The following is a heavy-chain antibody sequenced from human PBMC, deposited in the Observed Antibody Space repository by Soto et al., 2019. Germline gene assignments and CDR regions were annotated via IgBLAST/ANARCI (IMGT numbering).Heavy chain of an antibody. Sequence: SETLSLTCAVYGGSFSGYYWSWIRQPPGKGLEWIGEINHSGSTNYNPSLKSRVTISVDTSKNQFSLKLSSVTAADTAVYYCARTVRYFAWLEDYWGQGPLVTVSS. CDR1: GGSFSGYY. CDR2: INHSGST. CDR3: ARTVRYFAWLEDY. D-gene: IGHD3-9*01. J-gene: IGHJ4*02. V-gene: IGHV4-34*01.